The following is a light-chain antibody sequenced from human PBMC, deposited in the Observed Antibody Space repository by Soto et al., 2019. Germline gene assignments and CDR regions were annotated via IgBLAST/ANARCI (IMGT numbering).Light chain of an antibody. J-gene: IGLJ3*02. Sequence: QSVLTRPASVSGSAGQSITISCSGTMRDVGAYNLVSWYQQHPGTAPKLIIYEVRNRPSGISSRFSGSRSGNTASLTISGLQPEDEGDYYCSAYTPRRTLVFGGGTKVTVL. V-gene: IGLV2-14*01. CDR3: SAYTPRRTLV. CDR1: MRDVGAYNL. CDR2: EVR.